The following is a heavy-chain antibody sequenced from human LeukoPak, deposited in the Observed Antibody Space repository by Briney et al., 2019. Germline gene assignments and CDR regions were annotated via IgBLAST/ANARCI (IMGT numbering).Heavy chain of an antibody. D-gene: IGHD6-13*01. CDR1: GGSISSDY. CDR3: ARERGVIAALYYFDY. J-gene: IGHJ4*02. V-gene: IGHV4-59*01. Sequence: SETLSLTCTVSGGSISSDYWSWIRQPPGKGLEWIGYFSYSGSTNYNPSLKSRVTISVDTSKNLFSLKLSSMTAADTAVYFCARERGVIAALYYFDYWGQGIPVTVSS. CDR2: FSYSGST.